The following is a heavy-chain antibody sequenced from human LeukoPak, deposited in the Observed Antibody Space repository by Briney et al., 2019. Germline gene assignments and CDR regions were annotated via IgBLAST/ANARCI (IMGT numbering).Heavy chain of an antibody. CDR1: GGSFSTYF. V-gene: IGHV4-34*01. D-gene: IGHD3-22*01. CDR2: INYSGST. CDR3: ARQDYYHTSEHDS. J-gene: IGHJ4*02. Sequence: SETLSLTCAVYGGSFSTYFWTWIRQPPGKGPEWIGEINYSGSTNYNSSLKSRVTISVDTSKNQCSLNLSSVTAADTAMYYCARQDYYHTSEHDSWGQGSLVTVSS.